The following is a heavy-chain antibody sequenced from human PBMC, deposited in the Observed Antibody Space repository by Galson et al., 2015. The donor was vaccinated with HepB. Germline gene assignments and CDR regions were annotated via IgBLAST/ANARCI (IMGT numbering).Heavy chain of an antibody. Sequence: SLRLSCAASGFTFSSYGMHWVRQAPGKGLEWVAVIWYDGSNKYYADSVKGRFTISRDNSKNTLYLQMNSLRAEDTAVYYCARNRRRATGGGDAFDIWGQGTMVTVSS. CDR2: IWYDGSNK. CDR1: GFTFSSYG. CDR3: ARNRRRATGGGDAFDI. J-gene: IGHJ3*02. D-gene: IGHD1-26*01. V-gene: IGHV3-33*01.